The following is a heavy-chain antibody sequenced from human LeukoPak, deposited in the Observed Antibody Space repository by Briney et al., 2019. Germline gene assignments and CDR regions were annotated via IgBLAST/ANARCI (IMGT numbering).Heavy chain of an antibody. CDR1: GGSISSSSYY. Sequence: PSETLSLTCTVSGGSISSSSYYWAWIRQSPGKGLEWIGSIYYSGSTYYNPSLKSRVTISVDTSKNQFSLKLSSVTAADTAVYFCARRGTGTTPYFDYWGQGTLVTVSS. CDR2: IYYSGST. J-gene: IGHJ4*02. CDR3: ARRGTGTTPYFDY. D-gene: IGHD1-7*01. V-gene: IGHV4-39*01.